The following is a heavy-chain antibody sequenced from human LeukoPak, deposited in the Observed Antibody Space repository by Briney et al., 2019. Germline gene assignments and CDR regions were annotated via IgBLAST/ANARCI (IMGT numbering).Heavy chain of an antibody. CDR2: IWRSDHT. J-gene: IGHJ4*02. V-gene: IGHV4-4*02. Sequence: SGTLSLTCAVSGGSISSSDWWSWVRQPPGRGLERIGYIWRSDHTNYNPSLKSRVTMSLDKSKNQFSLKLSSVTAADTAVYYCARDPHCSTTNCPFDFWGQGTLVIVSS. CDR1: GGSISSSDW. D-gene: IGHD2-2*01. CDR3: ARDPHCSTTNCPFDF.